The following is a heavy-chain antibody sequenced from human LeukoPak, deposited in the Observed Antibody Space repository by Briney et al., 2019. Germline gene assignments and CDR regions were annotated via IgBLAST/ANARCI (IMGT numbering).Heavy chain of an antibody. CDR1: GGTFSTYA. CDR3: ARGPGDYGDFNWFDR. D-gene: IGHD4-17*01. J-gene: IGHJ5*02. Sequence: SVKVSCKASGGTFSTYAVNWVRQAPGQGLEWIGGIIPIFGITNYAQKFQGRVTITADESTSTVFMDLSSLRSEDMALYYCARGPGDYGDFNWFDRWGQGTLVTVSS. V-gene: IGHV1-69*13. CDR2: IIPIFGIT.